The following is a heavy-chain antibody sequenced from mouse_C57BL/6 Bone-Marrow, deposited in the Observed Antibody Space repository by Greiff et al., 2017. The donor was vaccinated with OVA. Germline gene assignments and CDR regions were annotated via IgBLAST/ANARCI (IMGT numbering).Heavy chain of an antibody. J-gene: IGHJ2*01. D-gene: IGHD3-2*02. V-gene: IGHV1-26*01. CDR1: GYTFTDYY. CDR3: ARVELRLPYYFDY. CDR2: INPNNGGT. Sequence: EVQLQQSGPELVKPGASVKISCKASGYTFTDYYMNWVKQSPGKSLEWIGDINPNNGGTSYNQKFKGKATLTVDKSSSTASMEPRSLTSEDAAVYDCARVELRLPYYFDYWGQGTTLTVSS.